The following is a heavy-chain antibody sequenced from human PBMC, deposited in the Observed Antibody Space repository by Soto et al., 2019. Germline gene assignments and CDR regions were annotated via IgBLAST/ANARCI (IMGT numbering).Heavy chain of an antibody. J-gene: IGHJ4*02. Sequence: SESLSLTCTVSAGSLTTGGANWNWIRERPGEGLEWFGHITDRGTTYSIPSLKSRVTMSVDTSKNQFTLKLSSVRAAHTAAYYGARDSGESLRIFDYWGQGAPVTVSS. D-gene: IGHD2-21*01. CDR2: ITDRGTT. CDR3: ARDSGESLRIFDY. V-gene: IGHV4-31*03. CDR1: AGSLTTGGAN.